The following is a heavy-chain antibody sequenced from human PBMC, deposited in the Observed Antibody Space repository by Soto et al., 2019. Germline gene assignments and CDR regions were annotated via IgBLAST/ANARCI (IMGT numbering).Heavy chain of an antibody. Sequence: GGSLRLSCAASGFTFSSSWMHWVRQAPGKGLVWVSRVSGDGSSTNYADSVKGRFTISRDNAKNTLYLQMNSLRAEDAAVYYCVREPRYCSGGSCSIMGDAFDIWGQGTKVTVSS. D-gene: IGHD2-15*01. CDR3: VREPRYCSGGSCSIMGDAFDI. CDR1: GFTFSSSW. J-gene: IGHJ3*02. V-gene: IGHV3-74*01. CDR2: VSGDGSST.